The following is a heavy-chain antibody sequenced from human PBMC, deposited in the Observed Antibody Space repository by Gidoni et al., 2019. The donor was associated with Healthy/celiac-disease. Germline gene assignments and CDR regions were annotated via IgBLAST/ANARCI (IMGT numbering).Heavy chain of an antibody. V-gene: IGHV1-69*04. CDR3: ARGLGHDFWSPMHAFDI. CDR2: IIPILGIA. J-gene: IGHJ3*02. CDR1: GGTFSSYA. Sequence: QVQLVQSGAEVKKPGSSVKVSCKASGGTFSSYAISWVRQAPGQGLEWMGRIIPILGIANYAQKFQGRVTITADKSTSTAYMELSSLRSEDTAVYYCARGLGHDFWSPMHAFDIWGQGTMVTVSS. D-gene: IGHD3-3*01.